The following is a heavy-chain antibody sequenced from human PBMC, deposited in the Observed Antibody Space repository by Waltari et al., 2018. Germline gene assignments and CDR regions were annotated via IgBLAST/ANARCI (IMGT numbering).Heavy chain of an antibody. D-gene: IGHD1-26*01. Sequence: QVQLQESGPGLVKPSETLSLPCTVSGGSISTHSWTWIRQPPGKGLEWIGYIYYSGSTNYNPSLKSRVTISVDTSKNQFSLNLSSVTAADTAVYYCAREGSSGSYLDYWGQGTLVTVSS. CDR2: IYYSGST. J-gene: IGHJ4*02. V-gene: IGHV4-59*11. CDR1: GGSISTHS. CDR3: AREGSSGSYLDY.